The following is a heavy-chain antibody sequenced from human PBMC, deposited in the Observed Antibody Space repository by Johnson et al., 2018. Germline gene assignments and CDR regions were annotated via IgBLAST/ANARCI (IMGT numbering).Heavy chain of an antibody. CDR2: IYSGGST. CDR3: AKVYCGGDCYANYYYYYMDV. CDR1: GFTVSSNY. V-gene: IGHV3-66*02. D-gene: IGHD2-21*02. Sequence: GGLVKPGGSLRLSCAASGFTVSSNYMSWVRQAPGKGLEWVSVIYSGGSTYYADSVKGRFTISRDNSKNTRYLQRNSLSAEDTAVYYCAKVYCGGDCYANYYYYYMDVWGKGTTVTVSS. J-gene: IGHJ6*03.